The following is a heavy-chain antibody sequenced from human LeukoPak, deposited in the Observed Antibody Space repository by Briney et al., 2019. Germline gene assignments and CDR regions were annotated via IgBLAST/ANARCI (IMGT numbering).Heavy chain of an antibody. CDR1: GFTFSNYA. J-gene: IGHJ4*02. V-gene: IGHV3-23*01. Sequence: GGSLRLSCAASGFTFSNYAVNLVRQAPGKGLEWVSAISGSGGSTYYADSVKGRFTISRDNSKNTLYLQMSSLRAEDTAVYYCAKDRGRYYDSSGYYWGYYFDSWGQGILVTVST. CDR3: AKDRGRYYDSSGYYWGYYFDS. CDR2: ISGSGGST. D-gene: IGHD3-22*01.